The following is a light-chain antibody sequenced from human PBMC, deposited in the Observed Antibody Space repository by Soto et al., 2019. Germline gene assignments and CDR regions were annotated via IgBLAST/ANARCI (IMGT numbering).Light chain of an antibody. J-gene: IGKJ1*01. CDR2: KAY. CDR1: QSISCW. CDR3: QRESSYPLT. Sequence: DIQMTQSPSTLSASVGDRVTITCLASQSISCWLAWYQQKPGKAPKLLIYKAYSLESGVPSRFSGSGSGTEFSLTVGSRQADYLATYHCQRESSYPLTLGQGTKVAIK. V-gene: IGKV1-5*03.